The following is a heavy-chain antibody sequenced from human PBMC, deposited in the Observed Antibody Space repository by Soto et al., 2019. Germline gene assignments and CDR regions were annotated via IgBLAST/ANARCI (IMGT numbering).Heavy chain of an antibody. CDR3: ARHASYCGGDCYFDY. D-gene: IGHD2-21*02. V-gene: IGHV4-59*08. CDR1: GGSISNYY. J-gene: IGHJ4*02. CDR2: IYYTGST. Sequence: QVQLQESGPGLVKPSETLSLTCTVSGGSISNYYWSWIRQPPGKGLECIGNIYYTGSTNYNPSLKSRVTISVDPSKNQFSLKLSSVTAADTAVYYCARHASYCGGDCYFDYWGQGTLVTVSS.